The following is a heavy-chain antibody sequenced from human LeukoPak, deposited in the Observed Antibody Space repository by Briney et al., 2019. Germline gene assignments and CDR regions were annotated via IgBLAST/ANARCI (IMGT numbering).Heavy chain of an antibody. V-gene: IGHV3-30*18. CDR2: ISYDESNK. CDR3: AKDKGAVTGTFDY. CDR1: GFIFSSYG. J-gene: IGHJ4*02. D-gene: IGHD1-14*01. Sequence: GGSLRLSCAVSGFIFSSYGMHWVRQAPGKGLEWVAAISYDESNKYYAESVKGRFTISRDNYKNTLYLQMNSLRAEDTAVYYCAKDKGAVTGTFDYWGQGTLVTVSS.